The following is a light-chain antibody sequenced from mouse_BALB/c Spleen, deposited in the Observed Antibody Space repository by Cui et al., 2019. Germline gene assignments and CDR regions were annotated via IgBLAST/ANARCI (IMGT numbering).Light chain of an antibody. CDR3: QQWSSTPPT. Sequence: QIVLTQSPALMSASPGEKVTMTCSASSSVSYMYWYQQKPRSSPKPWIYLTSNLASGVPARFSGSGSGTSYSLTISSMEAEDAATYYCQQWSSTPPTFGAGTKLELK. V-gene: IGKV4-68*01. CDR2: LTS. J-gene: IGKJ5*01. CDR1: SSVSY.